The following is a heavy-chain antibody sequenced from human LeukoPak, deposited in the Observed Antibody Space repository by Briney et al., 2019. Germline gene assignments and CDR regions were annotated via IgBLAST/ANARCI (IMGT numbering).Heavy chain of an antibody. V-gene: IGHV1-46*01. Sequence: ASVKASCKASGYTFTSYYMHWVRQAPGQGLEWMGIINPSDGSSSYAQKFQGRVTMTRDTSTSTVYMELSSLRSEDTAVYYCARVWVVTATISWFDPWGQGTLVTVSS. D-gene: IGHD2-21*02. CDR1: GYTFTSYY. CDR3: ARVWVVTATISWFDP. CDR2: INPSDGSS. J-gene: IGHJ5*02.